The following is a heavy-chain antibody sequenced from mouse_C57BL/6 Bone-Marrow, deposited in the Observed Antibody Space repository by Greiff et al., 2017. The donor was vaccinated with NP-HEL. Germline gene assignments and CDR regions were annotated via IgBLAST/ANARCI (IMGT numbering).Heavy chain of an antibody. D-gene: IGHD1-1*01. CDR2: INPGSGGT. CDR1: GHAFTNYL. Sequence: QVQLKQSGAELVRPGTSVKVSCKASGHAFTNYLIEWVKQRPGQGLEWIGVINPGSGGTNYNEKFKGKATLTADKSSSTAYMQLSSLTSEDSAVYFCAREENYYGSSYWGQGTTLTVSS. J-gene: IGHJ2*01. CDR3: AREENYYGSSY. V-gene: IGHV1-54*01.